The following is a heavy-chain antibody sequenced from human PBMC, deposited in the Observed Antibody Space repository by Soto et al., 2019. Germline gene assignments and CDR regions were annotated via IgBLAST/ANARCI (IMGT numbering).Heavy chain of an antibody. CDR3: ARASQVLLWFGESPGPFDY. CDR1: GGSFSGYY. J-gene: IGHJ4*02. CDR2: INHSGST. V-gene: IGHV4-34*01. D-gene: IGHD3-10*01. Sequence: SETLSLTCAVYGGSFSGYYWSWIRQPPGKGLEWIGDINHSGSTNYNPSLKSRVTISVDTSKNQFSLKLSSVTAADTAVYYCARASQVLLWFGESPGPFDYWGQGTLVTVSS.